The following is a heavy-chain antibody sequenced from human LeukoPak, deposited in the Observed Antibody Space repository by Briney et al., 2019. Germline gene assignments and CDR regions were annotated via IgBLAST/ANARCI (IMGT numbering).Heavy chain of an antibody. Sequence: GGSLRLSCAASGFTFSSYAMHWVRQAPGKGLEWVAVISYDGSNKYYADSVKGRFTISRDNSENTLYLQMNSLRAEDTAVYYCARDHTICGVENWFDPWGQGTLVTVSS. V-gene: IGHV3-30*04. J-gene: IGHJ5*02. CDR1: GFTFSSYA. CDR2: ISYDGSNK. CDR3: ARDHTICGVENWFDP. D-gene: IGHD3-3*01.